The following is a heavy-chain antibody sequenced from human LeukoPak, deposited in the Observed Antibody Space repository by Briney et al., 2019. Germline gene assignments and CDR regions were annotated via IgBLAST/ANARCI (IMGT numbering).Heavy chain of an antibody. CDR3: AKDGRMVRGVPYYYYYYYMDV. CDR1: GFTFSSYG. J-gene: IGHJ6*03. CDR2: IRYDGSKK. V-gene: IGHV3-30*02. D-gene: IGHD3-10*01. Sequence: PGGSLRLSCAASGFTFSSYGMHWVRQAPGKGLEWVAFIRYDGSKKYYADSMKGRFTISRDNSKNTLYLQMNSLRAEDTAVYYCAKDGRMVRGVPYYYYYYYMDVWGKGTTVTISS.